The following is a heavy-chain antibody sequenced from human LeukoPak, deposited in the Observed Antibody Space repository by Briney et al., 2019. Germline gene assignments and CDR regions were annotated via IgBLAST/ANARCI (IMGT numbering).Heavy chain of an antibody. CDR1: GFTFSRYW. CDR3: AKVTSGYDTRDY. CDR2: IGGSGGST. Sequence: GGSLRLSCAASGFTFSRYWMSWVRQAPGKGLEWVSAIGGSGGSTYYTDSVKGRFTVSRDNSKNTLYLQMNSLRAEDTAVYYCAKVTSGYDTRDYWGQGTLVTVSS. D-gene: IGHD5-12*01. J-gene: IGHJ4*02. V-gene: IGHV3-23*01.